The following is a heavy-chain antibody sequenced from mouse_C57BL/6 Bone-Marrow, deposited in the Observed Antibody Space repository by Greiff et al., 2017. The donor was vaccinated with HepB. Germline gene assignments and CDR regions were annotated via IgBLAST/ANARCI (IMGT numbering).Heavy chain of an antibody. D-gene: IGHD2-2*01. CDR3: ARWLLDY. J-gene: IGHJ2*01. V-gene: IGHV1-52*01. CDR1: GYTFTSYW. CDR2: IDPSDSET. Sequence: QVQLQQSGAELVRPGSSVKLSCKASGYTFTSYWMHWVKQRPIQGLEWIGNIDPSDSETHYSQKFKDKATLTVDKSSSTAYMQLSSLTSEDSAVYYCARWLLDYWGQGTTLTVSS.